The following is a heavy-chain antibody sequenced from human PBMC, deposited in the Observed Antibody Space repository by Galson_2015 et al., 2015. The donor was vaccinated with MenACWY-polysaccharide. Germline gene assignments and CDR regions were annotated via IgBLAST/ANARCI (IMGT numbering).Heavy chain of an antibody. CDR3: ATPPGEYSRTVNY. CDR1: GFTFSKYW. CDR2: INQDGSEK. V-gene: IGHV3-7*01. Sequence: SLRLSCAASGFTFSKYWMSWVRQAPGKGLEWVANINQDGSEKYYVDSVRGRFTISRDNAMESLYLQMNSLRVEDTAVYYCATPPGEYSRTVNYWGQGTLVTVSS. J-gene: IGHJ4*02. D-gene: IGHD6-6*01.